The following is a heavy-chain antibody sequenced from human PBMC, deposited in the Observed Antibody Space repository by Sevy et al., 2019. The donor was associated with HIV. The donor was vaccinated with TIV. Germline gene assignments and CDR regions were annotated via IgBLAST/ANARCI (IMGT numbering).Heavy chain of an antibody. Sequence: GESLKISCKGSGYSFTSYWIGWVRQMPGKGLEWMGIIYPGDSDTRYSPSFQGQVTISADKSISTAYLQWSSLKASDSAMYYCARRVAVAGMKGGVDYFDYWGQGTLVTVSS. CDR1: GYSFTSYW. V-gene: IGHV5-51*01. J-gene: IGHJ4*02. CDR2: IYPGDSDT. CDR3: ARRVAVAGMKGGVDYFDY. D-gene: IGHD6-19*01.